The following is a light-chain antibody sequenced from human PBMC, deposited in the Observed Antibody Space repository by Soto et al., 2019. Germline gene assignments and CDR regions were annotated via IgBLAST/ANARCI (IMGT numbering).Light chain of an antibody. J-gene: IGKJ5*01. V-gene: IGKV3-15*01. CDR1: QTVKSA. CDR3: QQYNNWPPAIT. Sequence: EIVMTQSPATLSVSPGERATLSCRASQTVKSALAWYQQKPGQAPRLLIYGASTRATGIPARFSGSGSGTEFTLTISSLQSEDFAVYYCQQYNNWPPAITFGQGTRLEIK. CDR2: GAS.